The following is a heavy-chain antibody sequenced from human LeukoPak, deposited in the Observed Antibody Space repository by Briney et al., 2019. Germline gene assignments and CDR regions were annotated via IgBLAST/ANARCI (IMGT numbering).Heavy chain of an antibody. CDR1: GGSFSGYY. J-gene: IGHJ4*02. CDR3: ARGVPRGLFDY. CDR2: INHSGST. V-gene: IGHV4-34*01. D-gene: IGHD6-6*01. Sequence: SETLSLTCAVYGGSFSGYYWSWIRQPPGKGLEWIGEINHSGSTNYNPSLKSRVTISVDTSKNHFSLKLSSVTAADTAVYYCARGVPRGLFDYWGQGTLVTVSS.